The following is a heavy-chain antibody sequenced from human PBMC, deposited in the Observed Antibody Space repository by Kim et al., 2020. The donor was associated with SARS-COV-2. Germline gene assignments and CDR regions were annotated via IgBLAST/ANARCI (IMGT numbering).Heavy chain of an antibody. J-gene: IGHJ4*02. Sequence: YADSVKGRFTISRDNSKNTLYLQMNSLRAEDTAVYYCATSIAAAGTYFDYWGQGTLVTVSS. V-gene: IGHV3-33*01. CDR3: ATSIAAAGTYFDY. D-gene: IGHD6-13*01.